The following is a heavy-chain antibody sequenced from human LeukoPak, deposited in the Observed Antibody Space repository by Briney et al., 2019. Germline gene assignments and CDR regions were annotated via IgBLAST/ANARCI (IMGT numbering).Heavy chain of an antibody. CDR1: GFTFSSYR. CDR2: ISSGSTI. V-gene: IGHV3-48*04. CDR3: AELGITMIGGV. Sequence: PGGSLRLSCAASGFTFSSYRMNWVRQAPGKGLEWVSYISSGSTIYYADSVKGRFTISRDNAKNSLYLQMNSLRAEDTAVYYCAELGITMIGGVWGKGTTVTISS. J-gene: IGHJ6*04. D-gene: IGHD3-10*02.